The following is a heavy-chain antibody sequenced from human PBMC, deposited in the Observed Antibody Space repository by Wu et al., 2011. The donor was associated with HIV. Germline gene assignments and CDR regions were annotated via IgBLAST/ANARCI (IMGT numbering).Heavy chain of an antibody. CDR2: IIPYFGTA. V-gene: IGHV1-69*14. CDR3: TTTYCSGGKCYLNYTFDI. CDR1: GGTFSSYA. J-gene: IGHJ3*02. Sequence: QVQLVQSGAEVKKPGSSVKVSCKASGGTFSSYALSWVRQAPGQGLEWMGRIIPYFGTADYAQKFQGRVTITADKARTTAYMELSSLRSEDTALYFCTTTYCSGGKCYLNYTFDIWGQGTMVIVSS. D-gene: IGHD2-15*01.